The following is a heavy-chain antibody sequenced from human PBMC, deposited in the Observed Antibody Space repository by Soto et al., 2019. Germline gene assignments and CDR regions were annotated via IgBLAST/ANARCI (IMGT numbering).Heavy chain of an antibody. Sequence: QVQLVESGGGVVQPGRSLRLSCAASGFTFSSYGMHWVRQAPGKGLEWVAVISYDGSNKYYADSVKGRFTISRDNSKNTLYLQMNSLTVEDTAAYYCAKDLLRPGRAYGMDVWGQGTTVTVSS. CDR2: ISYDGSNK. CDR1: GFTFSSYG. V-gene: IGHV3-30*18. J-gene: IGHJ6*02. CDR3: AKDLLRPGRAYGMDV.